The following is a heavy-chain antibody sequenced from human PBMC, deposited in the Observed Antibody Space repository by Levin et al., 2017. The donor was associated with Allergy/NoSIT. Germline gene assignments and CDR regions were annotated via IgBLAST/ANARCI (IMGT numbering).Heavy chain of an antibody. CDR2: ISHSGST. CDR3: ARDKSGNYFSFES. Sequence: SQTLSLTCNVSYDSTHKTFWSWIRQPPGKGLEWIGYISHSGSTNYNPSLKSRVTISLDTSKNHISLRLISVTAADAAIYYCARDKSGNYFSFESWGEGTLVAVSS. J-gene: IGHJ4*02. D-gene: IGHD1-26*01. V-gene: IGHV4-59*01. CDR1: YDSTHKTF.